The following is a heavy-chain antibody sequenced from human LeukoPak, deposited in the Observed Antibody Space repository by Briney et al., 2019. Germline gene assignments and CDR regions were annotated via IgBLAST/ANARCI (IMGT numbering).Heavy chain of an antibody. V-gene: IGHV4-59*01. CDR3: ARSDPGGYTRGGFDY. CDR1: GGSISSYY. J-gene: IGHJ4*02. Sequence: SETLSLTCTVSGGSISSYYWSWIRQPPGKGLEWIGYIYYSGSTNYNPALKSRVTILVDTSKHQLSLKLSSVPAADTAVYYCARSDPGGYTRGGFDYWGQGTLVTVSS. CDR2: IYYSGST. D-gene: IGHD3-10*01.